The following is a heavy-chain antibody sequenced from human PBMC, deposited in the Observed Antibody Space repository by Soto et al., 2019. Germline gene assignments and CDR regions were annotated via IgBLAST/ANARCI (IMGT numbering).Heavy chain of an antibody. V-gene: IGHV3-23*01. J-gene: IGHJ4*02. CDR2: ISGSGGST. CDR1: GFTFSSYA. D-gene: IGHD1-26*01. CDR3: ARDLGWDLPFDN. Sequence: EVQLLESGGGLVQPGGSLRLSCAASGFTFSSYAMSWVRQAPGKGLEWVSAISGSGGSTYYADSVKGRFTISRDNSENTLYLHMNSLRAEDTAVYFCARDLGWDLPFDNWGQGTLVTVSS.